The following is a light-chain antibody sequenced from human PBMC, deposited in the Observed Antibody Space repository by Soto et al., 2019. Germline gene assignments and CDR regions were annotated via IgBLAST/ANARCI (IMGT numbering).Light chain of an antibody. Sequence: DIQMTQSPSTLSGSAGDRVTITCRASQGIRRYLAWYQQKPGKAPKMLIYDASNLESGVPSRFSGSGSGTDFTLAISSLQPEDFATYFCLQYDTYPGTFGQGTTVEIK. CDR2: DAS. J-gene: IGKJ1*01. CDR3: LQYDTYPGT. V-gene: IGKV1-5*01. CDR1: QGIRRY.